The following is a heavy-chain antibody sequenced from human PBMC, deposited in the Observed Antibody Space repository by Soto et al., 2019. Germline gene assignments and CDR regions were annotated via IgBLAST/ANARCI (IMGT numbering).Heavy chain of an antibody. CDR1: GFTFSSYA. CDR2: ISGSGGST. CDR3: ANVWVGGGYCYVYLGGYYYYGMDV. Sequence: PGGSLRLSCAASGFTFSSYAMSWVRQAPGKGLEWVSAISGSGGSTYYADSVKGRFTISRDNSKNTLYLQMNSLRAEDTAVYYCANVWVGGGYCYVYLGGYYYYGMDVWGQGPTVTV. V-gene: IGHV3-23*01. J-gene: IGHJ6*02. D-gene: IGHD5-18*01.